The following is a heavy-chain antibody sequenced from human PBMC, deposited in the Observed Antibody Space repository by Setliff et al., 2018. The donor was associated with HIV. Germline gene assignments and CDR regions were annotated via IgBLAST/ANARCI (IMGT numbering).Heavy chain of an antibody. CDR1: GVSGGSMLTPNYY. V-gene: IGHV4-4*07. D-gene: IGHD3-16*02. CDR3: ARDRYGVPGDS. J-gene: IGHJ5*01. CDR2: IYASGGA. Sequence: PSETLSLTCIVSGVSGGSMLTPNYYLIWIRKPAGKGLEWIGHIYASGGANVNPSFRSRVTMSDDTPKNQFSLTLTSVTAADTAIYFCARDRYGVPGDSWGQGIQVTVSS.